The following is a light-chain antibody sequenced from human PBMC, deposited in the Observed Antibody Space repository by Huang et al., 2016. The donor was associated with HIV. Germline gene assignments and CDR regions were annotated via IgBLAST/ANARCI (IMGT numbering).Light chain of an antibody. Sequence: EIVMTQSQATLSVSPGERATLSCRASQSVSSNLAWYQQKPGQTPKPLLYGASTRASGSPARFGGSGSGTEFTLTITSLQSEDFAVYYCQQYDKWPPGWTFGQGTKVEIK. J-gene: IGKJ1*01. CDR1: QSVSSN. CDR3: QQYDKWPPGWT. CDR2: GAS. V-gene: IGKV3-15*01.